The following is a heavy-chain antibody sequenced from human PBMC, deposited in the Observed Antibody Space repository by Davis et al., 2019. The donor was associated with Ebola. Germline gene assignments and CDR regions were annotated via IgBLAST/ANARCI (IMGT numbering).Heavy chain of an antibody. J-gene: IGHJ5*02. CDR1: GYTFTSYG. CDR3: ARDIAMVIGGWFDP. D-gene: IGHD3-10*01. Sequence: SVKVSCKASGYTFTSYGISWVRQAPGQGLEWMGGIIPIFGTANYAQKFQGRVTITADESTSTAYMELSSLRSEDTAVYYCARDIAMVIGGWFDPWGQGTLVTVSS. CDR2: IIPIFGTA. V-gene: IGHV1-69*13.